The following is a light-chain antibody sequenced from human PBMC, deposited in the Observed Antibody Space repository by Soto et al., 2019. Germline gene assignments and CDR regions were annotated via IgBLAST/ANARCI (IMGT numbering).Light chain of an antibody. CDR1: QSISNF. Sequence: DIQMTQSPSTLSASVGDRVTITCRASQSISNFLAWYQQKPGKAPKLLMYQASSSESGVPSRFSGSGSGTEFTLTISCLLPQDFAHFYCQQYYTYWTFGQGTKVEIK. V-gene: IGKV1-5*03. CDR2: QAS. J-gene: IGKJ1*01. CDR3: QQYYTYWT.